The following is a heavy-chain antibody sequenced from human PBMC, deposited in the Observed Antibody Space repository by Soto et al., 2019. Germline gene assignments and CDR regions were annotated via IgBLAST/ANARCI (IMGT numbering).Heavy chain of an antibody. CDR1: GFSLSTSGVG. CDR3: ARLIVVVVAATENWFDP. D-gene: IGHD2-15*01. J-gene: IGHJ5*02. CDR2: IYWDDDK. Sequence: QITLKESGPTLVKPTQTLTLTCTFSGFSLSTSGVGVGWIRQPPGKALEWLALIYWDDDKRYSPSLKSRLTITKVTSKNQVVLTMTNMDPVDTATYYCARLIVVVVAATENWFDPWGQGTLVTVSS. V-gene: IGHV2-5*02.